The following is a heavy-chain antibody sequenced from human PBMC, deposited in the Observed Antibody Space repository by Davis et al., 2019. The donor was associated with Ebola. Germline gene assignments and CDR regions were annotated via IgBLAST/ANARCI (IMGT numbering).Heavy chain of an antibody. D-gene: IGHD5-18*01. CDR3: ARDTPSYGFGY. CDR2: IKEDGSAQ. CDR1: GITFTRNW. Sequence: GESLKISCAASGITFTRNWMSWVRQAPGKGLEWVANIKEDGSAQYYVDSVKGRFTISRDNAKNSLYLQMNSLRAEDTAVYYCARDTPSYGFGYWGQGTLVTVSS. J-gene: IGHJ4*02. V-gene: IGHV3-7*01.